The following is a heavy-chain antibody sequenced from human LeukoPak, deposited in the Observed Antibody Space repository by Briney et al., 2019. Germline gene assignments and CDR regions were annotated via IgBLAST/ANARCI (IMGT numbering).Heavy chain of an antibody. Sequence: GGSLRLSCAASGFTFSSYAMSWVRQAPGKGLEWVSAISGSGGSTYYADSVKGRFTISRDNSKNTLYLQMDSLRAEDTAVYYCAKDRAQYTNAWDYFDYWGQGTLVTVSS. CDR2: ISGSGGST. D-gene: IGHD2-2*02. CDR1: GFTFSSYA. V-gene: IGHV3-23*01. CDR3: AKDRAQYTNAWDYFDY. J-gene: IGHJ4*02.